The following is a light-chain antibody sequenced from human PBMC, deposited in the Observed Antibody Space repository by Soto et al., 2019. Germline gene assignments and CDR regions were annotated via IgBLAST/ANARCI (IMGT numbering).Light chain of an antibody. J-gene: IGLJ2*01. V-gene: IGLV2-14*01. CDR2: EVS. CDR1: SSDVGGYNY. CDR3: SSYTSSSTLVV. Sequence: QSALTQPASVSGSPGQSITFSCTGTSSDVGGYNYVSWYQQHPGKAPKLMIYEVSNRPSGVSNRFSGSKSGNTASLTISGLQAEDEADYYCSSYTSSSTLVVFGGGTKVTVL.